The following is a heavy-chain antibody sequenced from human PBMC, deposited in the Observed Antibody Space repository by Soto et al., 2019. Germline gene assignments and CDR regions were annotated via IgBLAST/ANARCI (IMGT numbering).Heavy chain of an antibody. V-gene: IGHV1-18*01. D-gene: IGHD1-1*01. CDR2: ISAHNGNT. CDR3: ARGRYGDY. J-gene: IGHJ4*02. CDR1: GYGFTTYG. Sequence: QVHLVQSGAEVKKPGASVKVSCKGSGYGFTTYGITWVRQAPGQGLEWMAWISAHNGNTNYEQKLQGRVTVTRDTSTSTAYMELRGLRSADTAVYYCARGRYGDYWGQGALVTVSS.